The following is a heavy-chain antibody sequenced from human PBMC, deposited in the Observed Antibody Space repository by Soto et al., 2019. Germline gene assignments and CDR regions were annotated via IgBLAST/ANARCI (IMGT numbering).Heavy chain of an antibody. V-gene: IGHV4-39*01. D-gene: IGHD5-12*01. Sequence: SETLSLTCTVSGGSISSSSYYWGWIRQPPGKGLEWIGSIYYSGSTYYNPSLKSRVTISVDTSKNQFSLKLSSVTAADTAVYYCASSSGYDLGYWGQGTLVTVSS. CDR3: ASSSGYDLGY. J-gene: IGHJ4*02. CDR1: GGSISSSSYY. CDR2: IYYSGST.